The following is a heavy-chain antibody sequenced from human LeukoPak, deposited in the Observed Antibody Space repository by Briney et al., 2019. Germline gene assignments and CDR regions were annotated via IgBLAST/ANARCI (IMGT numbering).Heavy chain of an antibody. CDR3: ARDRSTVDYYGLDV. D-gene: IGHD4-11*01. V-gene: IGHV4-30-4*01. CDR2: IYHNGIT. J-gene: IGHJ6*02. Sequence: SETLSLTCTVSGGSISSGDFYWSWIRQPPEKGLEYIGYIYHNGITFYNPSLRSRVTVSIDTSRNQFSLKLSSVTAADTAVYYCARDRSTVDYYGLDVWGQGTTVIVSS. CDR1: GGSISSGDFY.